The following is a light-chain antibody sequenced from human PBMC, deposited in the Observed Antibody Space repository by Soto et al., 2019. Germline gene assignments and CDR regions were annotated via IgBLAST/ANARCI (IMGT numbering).Light chain of an antibody. CDR3: QQYNNWRPLT. Sequence: EIVMTQSPATLSVSPGERATLSCRASQTVSSNLAWYQQKPGQAPRLLIYAASARATGIPARFNGSGSETEFTLTFSSLQSEDFAVYYCQQYNNWRPLTFSQGTKVEIK. CDR1: QTVSSN. CDR2: AAS. J-gene: IGKJ1*01. V-gene: IGKV3-15*01.